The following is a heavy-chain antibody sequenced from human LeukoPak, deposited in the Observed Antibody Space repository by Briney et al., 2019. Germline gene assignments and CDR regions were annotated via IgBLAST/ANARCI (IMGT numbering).Heavy chain of an antibody. CDR2: IRYDGSNK. Sequence: GGSLRLSCAASGFTFSSYGMHWVRQAPGKGLEWVAFIRYDGSNKYYADSVKGRLTISRDNSKNTLYLQMNSLRAEDTAVYYCAKDTTVAGTVDYWGQGTLVTVSS. J-gene: IGHJ4*02. D-gene: IGHD6-19*01. V-gene: IGHV3-30*02. CDR1: GFTFSSYG. CDR3: AKDTTVAGTVDY.